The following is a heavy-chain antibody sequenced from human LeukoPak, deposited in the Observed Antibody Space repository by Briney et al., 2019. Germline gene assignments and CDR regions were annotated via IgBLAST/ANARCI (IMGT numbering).Heavy chain of an antibody. CDR3: ARVIVGATKHIDY. CDR2: IYHSRST. Sequence: SETLSFTCTVSGYSISSGYYWGWIRQPPGKGLEWIGSIYHSRSTYYNPSLKSRVTISVDTSKNQFSLKLSSVTAADTAVYYCARVIVGATKHIDYWGQGTLVTVSS. V-gene: IGHV4-38-2*02. D-gene: IGHD1-26*01. J-gene: IGHJ4*02. CDR1: GYSISSGYY.